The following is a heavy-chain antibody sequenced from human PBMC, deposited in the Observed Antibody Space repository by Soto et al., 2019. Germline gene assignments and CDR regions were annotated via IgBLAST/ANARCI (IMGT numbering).Heavy chain of an antibody. CDR2: IYYSGST. V-gene: IGHV4-59*08. Sequence: QVQLQESGPGLVKPSETLSLTCTVSGGSISSYYWSWIRQPPGKGLEWIGYIYYSGSTNYNPSLKSRVTISVDTAKNQSSLKLSSVTAADTAVYYCARSTTKYGMDVWGQGTTVTVSS. CDR1: GGSISSYY. CDR3: ARSTTKYGMDV. J-gene: IGHJ6*02. D-gene: IGHD1-1*01.